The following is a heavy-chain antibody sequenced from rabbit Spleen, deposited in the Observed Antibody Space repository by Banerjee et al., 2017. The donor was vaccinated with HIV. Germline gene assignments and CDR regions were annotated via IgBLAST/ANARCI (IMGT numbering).Heavy chain of an antibody. J-gene: IGHJ4*01. Sequence: GQVEESGGGLVKPEGSLTLTCKASGVSFSDKDVMCWVRQAPGKGLEWIGCIGTGSGTTYYASWAKGRFTIYKTSSTTVTLKMTSLTDADTDNYYCASAYSDVYFDLCGQGTLVTAS. CDR1: GVSFSDKDV. D-gene: IGHD6-1*01. CDR2: IGTGSGTT. CDR3: ASAYSDVYFDL. V-gene: IGHV1S45*01.